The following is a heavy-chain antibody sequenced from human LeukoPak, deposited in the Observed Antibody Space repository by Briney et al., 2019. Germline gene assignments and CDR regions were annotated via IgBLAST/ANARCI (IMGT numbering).Heavy chain of an antibody. D-gene: IGHD4-17*01. V-gene: IGHV3-33*06. Sequence: GGSLRLSCAASGFTFSNYDMHWVRRAPDKGLEWVAVIWYDGSNKYYADSVKGRFTISRDISKNTLNLQMNSLRAEDTALYYCAKDSSVPYGITDWGQGTLVTVSS. CDR2: IWYDGSNK. CDR3: AKDSSVPYGITD. J-gene: IGHJ4*02. CDR1: GFTFSNYD.